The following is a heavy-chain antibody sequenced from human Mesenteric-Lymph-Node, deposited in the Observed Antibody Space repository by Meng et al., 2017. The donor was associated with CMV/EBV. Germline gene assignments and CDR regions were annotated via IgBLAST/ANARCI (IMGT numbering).Heavy chain of an antibody. J-gene: IGHJ4*02. CDR2: INAGGGST. V-gene: IGHV3-23*01. Sequence: GESLKISCAASGFTFSRYAMNWVRQAPGKGLEWVSAINAGGGSTYYADSVKGRFTISRDNAKNSLYLQMNSLRAEDTAVYYCAKDDWHNWGQGTLVTVSS. D-gene: IGHD3-9*01. CDR1: GFTFSRYA. CDR3: AKDDWHN.